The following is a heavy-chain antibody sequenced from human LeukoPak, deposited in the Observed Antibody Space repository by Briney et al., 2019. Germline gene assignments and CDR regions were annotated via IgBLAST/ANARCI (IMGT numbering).Heavy chain of an antibody. CDR1: GFTFSSYS. J-gene: IGHJ4*02. Sequence: GGSLRLSCAASGFTFSSYSMNWVRQAPGKGLEWVSSISSSSSYIYYADSVKGRFTISRDNPKNTLFLQMNSLRAGDTAVYYCAKEGGMAVAGTIPFDYWGQGTLVTVSS. V-gene: IGHV3-21*04. CDR2: ISSSSSYI. D-gene: IGHD6-19*01. CDR3: AKEGGMAVAGTIPFDY.